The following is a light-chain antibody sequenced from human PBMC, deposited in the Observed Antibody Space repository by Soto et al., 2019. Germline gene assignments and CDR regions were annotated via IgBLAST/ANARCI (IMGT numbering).Light chain of an antibody. CDR2: DVS. J-gene: IGLJ2*01. Sequence: QSALTQPASVSGSPGQSITISCTGTSSDVGVYKYVSWYQQHPGKVPKLLIYDVSSRPSGVSNRFSGSKSDNTASLTISGLQAEDEADYYCSSYTSSSTLEVFGGGTKLTVL. V-gene: IGLV2-14*03. CDR1: SSDVGVYKY. CDR3: SSYTSSSTLEV.